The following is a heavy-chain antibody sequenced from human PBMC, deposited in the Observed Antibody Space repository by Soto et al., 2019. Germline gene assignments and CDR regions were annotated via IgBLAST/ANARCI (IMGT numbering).Heavy chain of an antibody. J-gene: IGHJ4*02. D-gene: IGHD6-19*01. CDR1: GFSFSNAW. V-gene: IGHV3-15*01. CDR3: VHGSGWIDK. Sequence: VGSLRLSCAASGFSFSNAWMTWVRQSPGKGLEWLGLIKSRAEGEATEYAAPLEGRFTMSRDDSKNTLYLQMSGLKTEDKAVYYCVHGSGWIDKWGQGTVVTVSS. CDR2: IKSRAEGEAT.